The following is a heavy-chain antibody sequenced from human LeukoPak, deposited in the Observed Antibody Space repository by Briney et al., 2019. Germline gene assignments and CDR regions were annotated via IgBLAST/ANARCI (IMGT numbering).Heavy chain of an antibody. CDR1: GFTFSSYW. CDR3: ARVLSGSWDWFDP. D-gene: IGHD3-22*01. V-gene: IGHV3-74*01. J-gene: IGHJ5*02. Sequence: GGSLRLSCAASGFTFSSYWIHWVRQAPGKGLEWVSRINPDGSTTTYADSVKGRFTISRDNAKNTVYLQMNSLRAEDTAVYYCARVLSGSWDWFDPWGQGTLVTVSS. CDR2: INPDGSTT.